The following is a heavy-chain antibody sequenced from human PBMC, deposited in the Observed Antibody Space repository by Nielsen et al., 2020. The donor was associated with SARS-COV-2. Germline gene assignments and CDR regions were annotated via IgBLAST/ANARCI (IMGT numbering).Heavy chain of an antibody. CDR3: AKVGDTDGYANEY. Sequence: GGSLRLSCTASGFTFSSSGMHWVRQAPGKGLEWVAVISYDGIYKYHADSVKGRFTISRDNSENTLYLQMSSLRAEGTAMYYWAKVGDTDGYANEYWGQGTLVTVSS. CDR1: GFTFSSSG. D-gene: IGHD5-24*01. J-gene: IGHJ4*02. V-gene: IGHV3-30*18. CDR2: ISYDGIYK.